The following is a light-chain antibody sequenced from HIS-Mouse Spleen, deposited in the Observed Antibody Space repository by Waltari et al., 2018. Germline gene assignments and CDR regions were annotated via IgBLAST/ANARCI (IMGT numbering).Light chain of an antibody. CDR2: GKN. V-gene: IGLV3-19*01. J-gene: IGLJ2*01. CDR3: NSRDSSGNHVV. Sequence: SSELTQDPAVSVALGQTVRITCQGDSLRSYYASWYQQKTGQAPVLVIYGKNNRPSAIPDRFSGSSSGNTASLTITGAQAEDEADYYCNSRDSSGNHVVFGGGTKLTVL. CDR1: SLRSYY.